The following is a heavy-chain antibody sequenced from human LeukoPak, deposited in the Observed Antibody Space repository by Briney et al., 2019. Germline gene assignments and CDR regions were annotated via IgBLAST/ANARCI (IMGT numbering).Heavy chain of an antibody. CDR1: GGTFSSYA. V-gene: IGHV1-69*13. CDR2: IIPIFGTA. CDR3: ARVDDCSSTSCYTNWFDP. J-gene: IGHJ5*02. Sequence: SVKVSCKASGGTFSSYAISWVRQAPGQGLEWMGGIIPIFGTANYAQKFQGRVTITADESTSTAYMELSSLRSEDTAVYYCARVDDCSSTSCYTNWFDPWGQGTLVTVSS. D-gene: IGHD2-2*01.